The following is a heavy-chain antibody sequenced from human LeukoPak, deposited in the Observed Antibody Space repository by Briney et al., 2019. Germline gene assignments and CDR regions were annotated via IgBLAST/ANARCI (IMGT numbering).Heavy chain of an antibody. CDR2: ISAYNGNT. CDR1: GYTFTSYG. D-gene: IGHD1-26*01. V-gene: IGHV1-18*01. CDR3: ARDEAIVEWELLQIDY. J-gene: IGHJ4*02. Sequence: ASVKVSCKASGYTFTSYGISWVRQAPGQGLEWMGWISAYNGNTNYAQKLQGRVTMTTDTSTSTAYMELRSLRSDDTAVYYCARDEAIVEWELLQIDYWGQGTLVTVSS.